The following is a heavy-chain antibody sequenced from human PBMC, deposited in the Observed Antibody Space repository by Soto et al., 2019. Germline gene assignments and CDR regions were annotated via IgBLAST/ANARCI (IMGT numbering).Heavy chain of an antibody. CDR2: ISSNGGST. CDR1: GFSFSSYA. D-gene: IGHD3-3*01. Sequence: QPGGSLRLTCSASGFSFSSYAMHWVRQAPGKGLEYVSAISSNGGSTYYADSVKGRFTISRDNSKNTLYLQMNSLRAEDTAVYYCAKDPEKEKYYDFWSGSPDYWGQGTRVTVAS. J-gene: IGHJ4*02. CDR3: AKDPEKEKYYDFWSGSPDY. V-gene: IGHV3-64*04.